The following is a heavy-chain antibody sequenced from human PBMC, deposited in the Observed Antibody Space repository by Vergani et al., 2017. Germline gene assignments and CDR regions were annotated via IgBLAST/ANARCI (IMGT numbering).Heavy chain of an antibody. CDR1: GFSFSGYW. CDR3: AKAPMIAPFDV. V-gene: IGHV3-23*04. Sequence: EVQLVESGGGLVQPGGSLRLSCEGSGFSFSGYWMHWVRQSPEKGLEWVSAISGSGGSTNYADSVKGQYTITRDNSRNTLYLQMSSLRAEDTAVYYCAKAPMIAPFDVWSRGTLVSVSS. D-gene: IGHD3-22*01. J-gene: IGHJ2*01. CDR2: ISGSGGST.